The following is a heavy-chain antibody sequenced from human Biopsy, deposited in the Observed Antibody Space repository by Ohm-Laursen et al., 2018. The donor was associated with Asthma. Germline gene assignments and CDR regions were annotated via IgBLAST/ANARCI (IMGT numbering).Heavy chain of an antibody. J-gene: IGHJ4*02. D-gene: IGHD3-22*01. Sequence: SDTLSLTCTVSGGSITSSSYYWGWIRQPPGKGMEWIGSMYHSGSPYYHPTLKSRATISADTSKNQLSLKMSLVTAADTAVYFCVRHQYSSSWSTFDYWGQGALVTVSS. V-gene: IGHV4-39*01. CDR1: GGSITSSSYY. CDR3: VRHQYSSSWSTFDY. CDR2: MYHSGSP.